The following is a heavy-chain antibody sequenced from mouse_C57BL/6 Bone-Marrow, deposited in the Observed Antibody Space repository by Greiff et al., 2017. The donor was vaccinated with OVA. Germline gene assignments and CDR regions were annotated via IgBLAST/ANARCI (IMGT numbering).Heavy chain of an antibody. CDR1: GYTFTSYT. D-gene: IGHD1-1*01. CDR2: INPSSGYT. Sequence: QVQLQHSGAELARPGASVKMSCKASGYTFTSYTMHWVKQRPGQGLEWIGYINPSSGYTKYNQKFKDKATLTADKSSSTAYMQLSSLTSEDSAVYYCALITTVVAFDYWGQGTTLTVSS. J-gene: IGHJ2*01. V-gene: IGHV1-4*01. CDR3: ALITTVVAFDY.